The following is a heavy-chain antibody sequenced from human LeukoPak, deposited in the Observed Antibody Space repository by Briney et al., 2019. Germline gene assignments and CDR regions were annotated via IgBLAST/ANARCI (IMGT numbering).Heavy chain of an antibody. J-gene: IGHJ3*02. CDR3: ARRWGSGIRGAFDI. CDR1: GYSFTSYY. Sequence: ASVKVSCKTSGYSFTSYYIHWVRQAPGQGLEWMGIINPSGGSTTYAQKFQGRLTMASDTSTSTVYMELSSLRSEDTAIYYCARRWGSGIRGAFDIWGQGTMVTVSS. V-gene: IGHV1-46*01. D-gene: IGHD3-10*01. CDR2: INPSGGST.